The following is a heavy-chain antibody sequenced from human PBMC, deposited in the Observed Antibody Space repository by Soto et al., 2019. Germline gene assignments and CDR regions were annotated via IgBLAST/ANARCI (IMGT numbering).Heavy chain of an antibody. CDR3: ARISGYSYGLPPYFDY. CDR2: IYYSGIT. Sequence: QVQLQESGPGLVKPSETLSLTCTVSGGFVSSGSYYWSWIRQPPGKGLEWIGYIYYSGITNYNPSLKSRVTISVHTSKNQFAPKLSSVTAADTAVYYCARISGYSYGLPPYFDYWGQGTLVTVSS. V-gene: IGHV4-61*01. CDR1: GGFVSSGSYY. D-gene: IGHD5-18*01. J-gene: IGHJ4*02.